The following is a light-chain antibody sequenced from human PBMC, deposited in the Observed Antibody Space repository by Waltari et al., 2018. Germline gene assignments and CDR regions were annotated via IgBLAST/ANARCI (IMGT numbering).Light chain of an antibody. V-gene: IGKV3-11*01. CDR1: QNIGRH. CDR2: DAS. J-gene: IGKJ4*01. CDR3: QQRSTWPLT. Sequence: EIVLTPSPATLSLSPGDRATLSCWASQNIGRHLAWYQQRPGQAPSLVIYDASNRATGIPARFSGSGSGTDFTLTISSLEPEDFAVYYCQQRSTWPLTFGGGTKVDIK.